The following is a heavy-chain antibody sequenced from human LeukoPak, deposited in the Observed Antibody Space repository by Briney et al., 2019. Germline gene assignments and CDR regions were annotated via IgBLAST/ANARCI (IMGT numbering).Heavy chain of an antibody. V-gene: IGHV3-23*01. J-gene: IGHJ4*02. CDR2: ISGSGGST. CDR3: AKDDNYYGSGSYLDY. D-gene: IGHD3-10*01. CDR1: GFTFSSYA. Sequence: GGSLRLSCAASGFTFSSYAMSWVCQAPGKGLEWVSAISGSGGSTYYADSVKGRFTISRDNSKNTLHLQMNSLRAEDTAVYYCAKDDNYYGSGSYLDYWGQGTLVTASS.